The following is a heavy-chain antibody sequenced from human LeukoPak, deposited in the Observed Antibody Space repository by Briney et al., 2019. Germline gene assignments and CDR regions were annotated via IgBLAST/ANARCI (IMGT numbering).Heavy chain of an antibody. D-gene: IGHD5-18*01. Sequence: PSETLSLTCTVSGGSISSYYWSWIRQPPEKGLEWIGYIYYSGSTNYNPSLKSRVTISVDTSKNQFSLKLSSVTAADTAVYYCARGYSYGYDLSFDYWGQGTLVTVSS. CDR3: ARGYSYGYDLSFDY. J-gene: IGHJ4*02. CDR1: GGSISSYY. CDR2: IYYSGST. V-gene: IGHV4-59*01.